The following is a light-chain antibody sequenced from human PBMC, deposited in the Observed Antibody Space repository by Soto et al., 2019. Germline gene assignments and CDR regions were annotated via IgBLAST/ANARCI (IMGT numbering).Light chain of an antibody. CDR3: SSYAGSNADV. CDR1: SSDVGGYNY. J-gene: IGLJ1*01. CDR2: DVS. Sequence: QSALTQPPSASGSPGQSVTISCTGTSSDVGGYNYVSWYQQHPGKAPKLMIYDVSKRPSGVPDRFSGSKSGNTASLTVSGLQAEDEAYYYCSSYAGSNADVFGTGTKLTVL. V-gene: IGLV2-8*01.